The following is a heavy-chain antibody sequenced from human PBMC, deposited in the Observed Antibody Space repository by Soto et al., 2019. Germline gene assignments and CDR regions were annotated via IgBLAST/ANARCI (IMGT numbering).Heavy chain of an antibody. J-gene: IGHJ4*02. Sequence: PGGSLRLSCAASGFTFSDYYMSWIRQAPGKGLEWLSYISGSGSLKYYADSVKGRFTISRDNAKNSVYLQMNSLRAEDTAVYYCGGFWSGYYDYWGQGTLVTSPQ. CDR2: ISGSGSLK. D-gene: IGHD3-3*01. CDR1: GFTFSDYY. CDR3: GGFWSGYYDY. V-gene: IGHV3-11*01.